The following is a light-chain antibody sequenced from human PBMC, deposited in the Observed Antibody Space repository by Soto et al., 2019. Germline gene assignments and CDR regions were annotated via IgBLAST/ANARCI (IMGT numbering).Light chain of an antibody. CDR2: NTN. CDR3: VLYMGRGIWV. J-gene: IGLJ3*02. Sequence: QAVVTQEPSFSVSPGRTVTLSCGLRSGLVSTSHYPSWYQQTPGQAPRTLIYNTNTRSSGVPDRFSGSILGNKAALTITGAQAEDESDYYCVLYMGRGIWVFGGGTKLTVL. V-gene: IGLV8-61*01. CDR1: SGLVSTSHY.